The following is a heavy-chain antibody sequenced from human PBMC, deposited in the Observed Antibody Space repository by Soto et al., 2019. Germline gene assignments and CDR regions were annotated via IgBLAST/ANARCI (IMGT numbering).Heavy chain of an antibody. CDR2: IYYSGST. V-gene: IGHV4-59*08. CDR3: ARGAAPLIAAAGEFDY. D-gene: IGHD6-13*01. CDR1: GGSISSYY. Sequence: SETLSLTCTVSGGSISSYYWSWIRQPPGKGLEWIGYIYYSGSTNYNPSLKSRVTISVDTSKNQFSLKLSSVTAADTAVYHCARGAAPLIAAAGEFDYWGQGTLVTVSS. J-gene: IGHJ4*02.